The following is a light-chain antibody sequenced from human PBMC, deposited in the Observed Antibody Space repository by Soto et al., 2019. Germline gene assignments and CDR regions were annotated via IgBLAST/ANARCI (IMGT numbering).Light chain of an antibody. Sequence: EIVLTQSPATLSLSPGERATLSCRASQSVSRFLAWYQQKPGQAPRLLIYDASNRATGIPARFSGTGFGTDLTLTISGLEPEDFAVYYCQQRSNWPPEYTFGQGTKLEIK. J-gene: IGKJ2*01. V-gene: IGKV3-11*01. CDR2: DAS. CDR3: QQRSNWPPEYT. CDR1: QSVSRF.